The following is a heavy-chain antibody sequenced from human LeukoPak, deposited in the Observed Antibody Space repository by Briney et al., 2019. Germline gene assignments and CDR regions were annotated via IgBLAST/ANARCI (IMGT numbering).Heavy chain of an antibody. CDR3: ASPYYYDGSSYYHFFDH. CDR1: GFTFTNYP. CDR2: ISYDGTTK. V-gene: IGHV3-30*04. J-gene: IGHJ4*02. Sequence: PGAPLRLSCAASGFTFTNYPVHWVRQAPGKGLEWVTVISYDGTTKYYADSVKGRFTISRDNSRNTLYLQMNNLRTEDTAVYYCASPYYYDGSSYYHFFDHWGQGTLVTVSS. D-gene: IGHD3-22*01.